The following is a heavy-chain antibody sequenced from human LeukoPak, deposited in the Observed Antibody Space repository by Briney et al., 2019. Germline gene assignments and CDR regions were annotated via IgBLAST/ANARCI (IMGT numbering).Heavy chain of an antibody. CDR2: INPNNGET. J-gene: IGHJ1*01. D-gene: IGHD3-16*01. V-gene: IGHV1-2*02. CDR1: GYTLSDYY. CDR3: ARSQFRTTNSGAWGFRP. Sequence: APVTVSCQASGYTLSDYYLHWMRQVPGQRPEWMAWINPNNGETKIAQKFQGRVIMTRDTSINTAYMQLSSLRPDDTAVYYCARSQFRTTNSGAWGFRPWGQGTLVTVTS.